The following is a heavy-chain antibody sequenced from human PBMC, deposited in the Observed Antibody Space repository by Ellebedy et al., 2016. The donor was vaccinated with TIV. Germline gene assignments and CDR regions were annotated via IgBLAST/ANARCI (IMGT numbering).Heavy chain of an antibody. CDR2: ISYVGST. Sequence: SETLSLTCAVSGDSIRSKSHYWGWIRQPPGKGLEYIGSISYVGSTYYNPSLKSRVTISLDPSRNQFALNLNSVTAADTAVYFCARGVYDWGNFYNLDLWGRGTLVTVSS. D-gene: IGHD3-10*01. V-gene: IGHV4-39*01. CDR3: ARGVYDWGNFYNLDL. CDR1: GDSIRSKSHY. J-gene: IGHJ2*01.